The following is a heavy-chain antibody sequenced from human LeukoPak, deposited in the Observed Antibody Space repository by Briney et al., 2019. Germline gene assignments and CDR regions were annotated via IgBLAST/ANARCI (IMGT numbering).Heavy chain of an antibody. CDR3: ARVRRITIFGVVTTGNNWFDP. CDR2: INTNTGNP. Sequence: GASVKVSCKASGYTFTNYAMNWVRQAPGQGLEWMGWINTNTGNPTYAQGFTGRFVFSLDTSVSTAYLQISSLKAEDTAVYYCARVRRITIFGVVTTGNNWFDPWGQGTLVTVSS. D-gene: IGHD3-3*01. J-gene: IGHJ5*02. CDR1: GYTFTNYA. V-gene: IGHV7-4-1*02.